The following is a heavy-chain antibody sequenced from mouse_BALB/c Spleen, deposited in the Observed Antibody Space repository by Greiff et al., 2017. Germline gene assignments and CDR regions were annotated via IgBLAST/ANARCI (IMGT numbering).Heavy chain of an antibody. CDR2: ISSGGST. V-gene: IGHV5-6-5*01. J-gene: IGHJ3*01. D-gene: IGHD2-4*01. CDR1: GFTFSSYA. CDR3: ARADYDGFAY. Sequence: EVKLVESGGGLVKPGGSLKLSCAASGFTFSSYAMSWVRQTPEKRLEWVASISSGGSTYYPDSVKGRFTISRDNARNILYLQMSSLRSEDTAMYYCARADYDGFAYWGQGTLVTVSA.